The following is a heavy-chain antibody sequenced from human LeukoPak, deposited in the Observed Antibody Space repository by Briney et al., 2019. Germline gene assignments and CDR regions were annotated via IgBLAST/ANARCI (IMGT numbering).Heavy chain of an antibody. J-gene: IGHJ4*02. Sequence: SETLSLTCTVSGGSISSYYWSWIRQHPGKGLEWIGYIYYSGSTYYNPSLKSRVTISVDTSKNQFSLKLSSVTAADTAVYYCARELDCSGGSCYSIFDYWGQGTLVTVSS. D-gene: IGHD2-15*01. CDR2: IYYSGST. CDR1: GGSISSYY. CDR3: ARELDCSGGSCYSIFDY. V-gene: IGHV4-59*06.